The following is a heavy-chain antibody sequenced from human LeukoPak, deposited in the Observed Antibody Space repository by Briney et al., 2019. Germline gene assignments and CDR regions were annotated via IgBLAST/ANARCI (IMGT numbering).Heavy chain of an antibody. CDR2: IYYSGST. D-gene: IGHD2-2*01. J-gene: IGHJ4*02. CDR3: ARREGCSSTSCYSFLY. V-gene: IGHV4-59*11. Sequence: SETLSLTCTVSGGSISSHYWSWIRQPPGKGLEWIGYIYYSGSTNYNPSLKSRVTISVDTSKNQFSLKLSSVTAADTAVYYCARREGCSSTSCYSFLYWGQGTLVTVSS. CDR1: GGSISSHY.